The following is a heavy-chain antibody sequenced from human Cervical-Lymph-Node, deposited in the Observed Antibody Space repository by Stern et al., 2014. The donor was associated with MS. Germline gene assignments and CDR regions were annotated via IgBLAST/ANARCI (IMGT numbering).Heavy chain of an antibody. Sequence: QVQLVQSGAEVKKPGASVKVSCKTSGYTFTSDDINWVRQASGQGLEWMGWMNPDSGDTGYAQKFQGRLTITRDTSISTAYMELTTLRSEDTAVYYCTKAWDPWGQGPLVIVSS. J-gene: IGHJ5*02. CDR3: TKAWDP. CDR2: MNPDSGDT. CDR1: GYTFTSDD. V-gene: IGHV1-8*01.